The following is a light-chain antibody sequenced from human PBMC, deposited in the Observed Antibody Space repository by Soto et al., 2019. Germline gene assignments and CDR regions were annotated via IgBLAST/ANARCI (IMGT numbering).Light chain of an antibody. CDR2: RND. V-gene: IGLV1-47*01. Sequence: QPVLTQPPSASGTPGQRVTISCSGSSSNIGSNYVYWYQQFPGSAPKLLIYRNDQRPSWVPDRFSGSKSGTSASLAISGPRSEDEADYYCAAWDDSLSAVVFGGGTQLTVL. CDR3: AAWDDSLSAVV. CDR1: SSNIGSNY. J-gene: IGLJ2*01.